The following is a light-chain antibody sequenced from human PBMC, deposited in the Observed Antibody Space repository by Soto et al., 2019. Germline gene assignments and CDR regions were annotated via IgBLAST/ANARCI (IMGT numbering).Light chain of an antibody. CDR2: DVT. CDR3: CSYAGTYTWV. J-gene: IGLJ3*02. V-gene: IGLV2-11*01. CDR1: SSDVGSYKY. Sequence: QSALTQPRSVSGSPGQSVTISCTGTSSDVGSYKYVSWYQQHPGKAPKLMIYDVTKRPSGVPDRFSGSKSGNTASLTISGLQADDEADYYCCSYAGTYTWVFGGGPKLTVL.